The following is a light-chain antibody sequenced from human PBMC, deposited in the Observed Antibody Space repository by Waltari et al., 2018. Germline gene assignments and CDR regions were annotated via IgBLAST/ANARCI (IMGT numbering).Light chain of an antibody. J-gene: IGLJ3*02. V-gene: IGLV2-14*01. Sequence: QSALTQPASVSGSPGQSITISCTGTSSDVGGYNYVPWYQQHPGKVPKLLIFDVSNRPSGVSNRVDGSKSGNTASLTISGLQAEDESDYYCCSFTSRSTWVFGGGTKLTVL. CDR3: CSFTSRSTWV. CDR2: DVS. CDR1: SSDVGGYNY.